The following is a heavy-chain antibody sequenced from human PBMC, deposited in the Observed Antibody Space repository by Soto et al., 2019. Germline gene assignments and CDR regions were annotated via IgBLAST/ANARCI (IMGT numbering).Heavy chain of an antibody. D-gene: IGHD2-21*02. CDR1: GGTFSSYA. J-gene: IGHJ6*02. Sequence: SVKVSCKASGGTFSSYAISWVRQAPGQGLEWMGGIIPIFGTANYAQKFQGRVTITADESTSTAYMELSSLRSEDTAVYYCARAWWGVVTVPYYYGMDVWGQGTKVTVSS. V-gene: IGHV1-69*13. CDR2: IIPIFGTA. CDR3: ARAWWGVVTVPYYYGMDV.